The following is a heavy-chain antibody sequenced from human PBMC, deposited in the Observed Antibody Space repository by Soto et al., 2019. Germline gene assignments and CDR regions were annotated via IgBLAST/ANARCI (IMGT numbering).Heavy chain of an antibody. V-gene: IGHV1-18*01. D-gene: IGHD2-2*01. Sequence: ASVKVSCKTSGYTFSNYGITWVRQAPGQPLEWLGWISLYSDGTNYAQKFQGRVSMTTDTSTTTAYMELRSLRSDDTAVYYCARVVPGAEAWFGSWGQGTLVTVSS. CDR3: ARVVPGAEAWFGS. CDR1: GYTFSNYG. CDR2: ISLYSDGT. J-gene: IGHJ5*01.